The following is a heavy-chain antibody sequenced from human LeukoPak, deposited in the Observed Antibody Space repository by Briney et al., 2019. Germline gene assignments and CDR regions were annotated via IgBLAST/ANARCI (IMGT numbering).Heavy chain of an antibody. CDR1: GSTFSSYA. CDR3: AKALPYYGSGSYYIFDY. CDR2: ISGSGGST. Sequence: GGSLRLSCAASGSTFSSYAMSWVRQAPGKGLEWVSAISGSGGSTYYAGSVKGRFTISRDDSKNTLYLQMNSLRAEDTAVYYCAKALPYYGSGSYYIFDYWGQGTLVTVSS. J-gene: IGHJ4*02. V-gene: IGHV3-23*01. D-gene: IGHD3-10*01.